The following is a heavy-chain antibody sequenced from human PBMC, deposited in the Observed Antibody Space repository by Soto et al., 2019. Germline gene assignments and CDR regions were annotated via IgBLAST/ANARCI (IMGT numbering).Heavy chain of an antibody. CDR2: IWYDGSNK. J-gene: IGHJ6*02. V-gene: IGHV3-33*08. CDR1: GFTFSSYA. Sequence: QVQLVESGGGVVQPGRSLRLSCAASGFTFSSYAMHWVRQAPGKGLEWVAVIWYDGSNKYYADSVKGRFTISRDNSKNTLYLQMNSLRAEDTAVYYCARDLSSGGMDVWGQGTTVTVSS. D-gene: IGHD3-10*01. CDR3: ARDLSSGGMDV.